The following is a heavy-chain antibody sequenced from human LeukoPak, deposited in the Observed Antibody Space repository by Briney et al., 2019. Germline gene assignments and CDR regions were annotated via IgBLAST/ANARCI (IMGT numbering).Heavy chain of an antibody. CDR3: ARHGFALWFGEPIGAFDI. J-gene: IGHJ3*02. CDR1: GGSFSGYY. CDR2: INHSGST. V-gene: IGHV4-34*01. Sequence: PSETLSLTCAVYGGSFSGYYWSWIRQPPGKGLEWIGEINHSGSTNYNPSLKSRVTISVDTSKNQFSLKLSSVTAADTAVYYCARHGFALWFGEPIGAFDIWGQGTMVTVSS. D-gene: IGHD3-10*01.